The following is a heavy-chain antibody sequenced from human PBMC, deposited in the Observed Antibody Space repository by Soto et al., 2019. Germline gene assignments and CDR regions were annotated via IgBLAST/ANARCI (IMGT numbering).Heavy chain of an antibody. CDR1: GFTFSSYA. V-gene: IGHV3-23*01. J-gene: IGHJ6*02. CDR3: AKDRYYDILIVEDV. CDR2: ICGSGGST. Sequence: PGGSLRLSCAASGFTFSSYAMSWVRQAPGKGLEWVSAICGSGGSTYYADSVKGRFTFSRDNSKNTLYLQMNSLRADDAAVYYCAKDRYYDILIVEDVWGQGTTVTVSS. D-gene: IGHD3-9*01.